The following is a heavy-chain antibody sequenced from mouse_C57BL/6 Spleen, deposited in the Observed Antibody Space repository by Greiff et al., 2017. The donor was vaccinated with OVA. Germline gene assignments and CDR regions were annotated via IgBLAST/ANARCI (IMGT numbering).Heavy chain of an antibody. Sequence: VQLQQSGAELVRPGTSVKVSCKASGYAFTNYLIEWVKQRPGQGLEWIGVINPGSGGTNYNEKFKGKATLTADKSSSTAYMQLSSLTSEDSAVYFCARDLTSSYAMDYWGQGTSVTVSS. CDR2: INPGSGGT. D-gene: IGHD2-12*01. V-gene: IGHV1-54*01. CDR1: GYAFTNYL. J-gene: IGHJ4*01. CDR3: ARDLTSSYAMDY.